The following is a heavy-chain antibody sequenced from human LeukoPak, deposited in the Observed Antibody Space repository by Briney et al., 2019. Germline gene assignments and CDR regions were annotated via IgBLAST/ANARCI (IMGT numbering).Heavy chain of an antibody. CDR1: GFTFSSYA. J-gene: IGHJ3*01. V-gene: IGHV3-23*01. CDR2: ISGSGDTT. D-gene: IGHD1-26*01. CDR3: AKLVGCLPFDL. Sequence: GGSLRLSCVASGFTFSSYAMSWVRQAPGKGLEWVSTISGSGDTTYYADFVKGRFTISRDNSKHSLYLQMNSLRVEDTALYYCAKLVGCLPFDLWGQGTVVTVSS.